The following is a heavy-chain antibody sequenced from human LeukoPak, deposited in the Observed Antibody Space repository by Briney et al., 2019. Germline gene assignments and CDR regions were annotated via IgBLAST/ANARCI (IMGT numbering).Heavy chain of an antibody. CDR1: GFTFSSYA. J-gene: IGHJ4*02. D-gene: IGHD6-19*01. CDR3: VKGPYSSGWYYFDY. V-gene: IGHV3-23*01. CDR2: ISGSGGST. Sequence: GGSLRLSCAAPGFTFSSYAMSWVRQAPGKGLEWVSAISGSGGSTYYADSVKGRFTISRDNSKNTLYLQMNSLRAEDTAVYYCVKGPYSSGWYYFDYWGQGTLVTVSS.